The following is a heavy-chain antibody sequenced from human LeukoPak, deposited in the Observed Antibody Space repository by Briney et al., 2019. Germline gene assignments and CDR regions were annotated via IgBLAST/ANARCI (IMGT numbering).Heavy chain of an antibody. Sequence: SETLSLTCAVSGYSISSGYYWVWIRQPPGKGLEWIGSIYHSGSTYYNPSLKSRVTISVDTSKNQFSLKLSSVTAADTAVYYCATPQYDFWSGYPDAFDIWGQGTMVTVSS. CDR1: GYSISSGYY. V-gene: IGHV4-38-2*01. CDR3: ATPQYDFWSGYPDAFDI. J-gene: IGHJ3*02. D-gene: IGHD3-3*01. CDR2: IYHSGST.